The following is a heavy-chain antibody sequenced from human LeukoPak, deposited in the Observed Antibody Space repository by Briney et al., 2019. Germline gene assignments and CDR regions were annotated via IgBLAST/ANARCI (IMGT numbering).Heavy chain of an antibody. CDR1: GFTFSSYA. CDR2: ITTSDGNT. V-gene: IGHV3-23*01. J-gene: IGHJ4*02. Sequence: GGSPRLSCAASGFTFSSYAMSWVRQAPGKGLEWVSTITTSDGNTYYADSVKGRFTVSRDNSKNTLFLQMNSLRAEDTAVYYCAKDGGLWVSAHWGDSWGRGTLVTVSS. D-gene: IGHD7-27*01. CDR3: AKDGGLWVSAHWGDS.